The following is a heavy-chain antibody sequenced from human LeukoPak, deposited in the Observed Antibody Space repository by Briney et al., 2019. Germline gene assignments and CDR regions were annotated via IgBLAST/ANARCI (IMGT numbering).Heavy chain of an antibody. D-gene: IGHD5-12*01. CDR2: IYYSGST. Sequence: SETLSLTCTVSGGSISSYYWSWIRQPPGKGLEWIGYIYYSGSTNYNPPLKSRVTISVDTSKNQFSLKLSSVTAADTAVYYCARHSDYVGYNWFDPWGQGTLVTVSS. CDR3: ARHSDYVGYNWFDP. J-gene: IGHJ5*02. CDR1: GGSISSYY. V-gene: IGHV4-59*08.